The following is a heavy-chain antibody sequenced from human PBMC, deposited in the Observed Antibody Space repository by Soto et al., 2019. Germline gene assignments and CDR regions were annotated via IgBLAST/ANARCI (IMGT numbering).Heavy chain of an antibody. D-gene: IGHD1-1*01. CDR3: VRDNNWTFDY. V-gene: IGHV3-74*01. CDR2: IGPDGSNI. J-gene: IGHJ4*02. Sequence: GGSLRLSCVVSGFTFNSAWMHWVRQAPGKGLVGVSHIGPDGSNIWEADSVQGRFTISRDNARNRLYLQMNSLRDEDTAMYYCVRDNNWTFDYWGQGILVTVSS. CDR1: GFTFNSAW.